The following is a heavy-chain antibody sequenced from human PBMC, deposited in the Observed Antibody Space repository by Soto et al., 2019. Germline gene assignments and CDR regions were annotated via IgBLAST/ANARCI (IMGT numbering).Heavy chain of an antibody. CDR1: GYSFTNFW. V-gene: IGHV5-51*01. CDR2: IYPGDSDT. Sequence: PGESLKISCKASGYSFTNFWIGWVLHMPGKGLEWMGIIYPGDSDTRYSPSFQGQVTISVDKSISTAYLQWNTLQASDTALYYCARHGAGTLPHYNYAGLDVWGQGTTVTVSS. J-gene: IGHJ6*02. D-gene: IGHD3-10*01. CDR3: ARHGAGTLPHYNYAGLDV.